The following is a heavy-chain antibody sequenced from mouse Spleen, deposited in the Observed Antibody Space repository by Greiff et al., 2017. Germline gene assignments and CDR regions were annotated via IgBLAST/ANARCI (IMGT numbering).Heavy chain of an antibody. CDR1: GYTFTSYT. D-gene: IGHD2-4*01. J-gene: IGHJ4*01. CDR3: ARGDYPYYYAMDY. CDR2: INPSSGYT. Sequence: VQVVESGAELARPGASVKMSCKASGYTFTSYTMHWVKQRPGQGLEWIGYINPSSGYTKYNQKFKDKATLTADKSSSTAYMQLSSLTSEDSAVYYCARGDYPYYYAMDYWGQGTSVTVSS. V-gene: IGHV1-4*01.